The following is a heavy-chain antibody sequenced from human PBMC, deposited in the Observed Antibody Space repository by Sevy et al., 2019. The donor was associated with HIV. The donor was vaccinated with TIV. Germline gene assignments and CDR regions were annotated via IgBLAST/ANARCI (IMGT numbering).Heavy chain of an antibody. Sequence: SETLSLTCTVSGGSISSSSYYWGWIRQPPGKGLEWIGSIYYSGSTYYNPSLKSRVTISVDTSKNQFSLKLSSVTAADTAVYYCARLGGPVDDAFDIWGQGTVVTVSS. CDR3: ARLGGPVDDAFDI. J-gene: IGHJ3*02. CDR1: GGSISSSSYY. V-gene: IGHV4-39*01. D-gene: IGHD1-26*01. CDR2: IYYSGST.